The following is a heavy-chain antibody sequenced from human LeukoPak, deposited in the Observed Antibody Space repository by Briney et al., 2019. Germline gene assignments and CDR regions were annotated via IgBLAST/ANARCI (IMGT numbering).Heavy chain of an antibody. CDR2: IYYSGST. CDR1: GGSISSGGYY. Sequence: PSETLSLTCTVSGGSISSGGYYWNWIRQHPGKGLEWIGYIYYSGSTYYNPSLKSRVTISVDTSKNQFSLKLSSVTAADTAVYYCAGWTYCSGGSCYRDWFDPWGQGTLVTVSS. CDR3: AGWTYCSGGSCYRDWFDP. D-gene: IGHD2-15*01. J-gene: IGHJ5*02. V-gene: IGHV4-31*03.